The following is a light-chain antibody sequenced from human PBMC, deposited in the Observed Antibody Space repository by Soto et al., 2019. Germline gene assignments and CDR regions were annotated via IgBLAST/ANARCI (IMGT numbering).Light chain of an antibody. Sequence: QSVLTQPASVSGSPGQSITISCTGTSSDVGGYNYVSWYQQHPGKAPKLMIYDVSNRPSGVSNRFSGSKSGNTASLNISGLQAEDEADYYCSSYTSSSTLEFGGGTKLTV. CDR1: SSDVGGYNY. J-gene: IGLJ2*01. CDR3: SSYTSSSTLE. CDR2: DVS. V-gene: IGLV2-14*01.